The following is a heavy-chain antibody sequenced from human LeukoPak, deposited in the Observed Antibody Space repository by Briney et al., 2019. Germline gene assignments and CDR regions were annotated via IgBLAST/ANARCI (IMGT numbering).Heavy chain of an antibody. V-gene: IGHV3-74*01. CDR3: ARTTKTSRIAARPPFFDY. CDR2: INSDGSST. D-gene: IGHD6-6*01. J-gene: IGHJ4*02. Sequence: PGGSLRLSCAASGFTFSSYWMHWVRQAPGKGLVWVSRINSDGSSTSYADSVKGRFTISRDNAKNTLYLQMNSLRAEDTAVYYCARTTKTSRIAARPPFFDYWGQGTLVTVSS. CDR1: GFTFSSYW.